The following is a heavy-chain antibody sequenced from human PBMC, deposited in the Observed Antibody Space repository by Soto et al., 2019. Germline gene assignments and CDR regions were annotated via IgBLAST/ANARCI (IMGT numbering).Heavy chain of an antibody. CDR1: GFTVSSNY. CDR3: ARDQYYDILTGYEYGMDV. J-gene: IGHJ6*02. D-gene: IGHD3-9*01. Sequence: EVQLVESGGGLVQPGGSLRLSCAASGFTVSSNYMSWVRQAHGKGLECVSVIYSGGSTYYADSVKGRFTISRDNSKNTLYLQMNSLRAEDTAVYYCARDQYYDILTGYEYGMDVWGQGTTVTVSS. V-gene: IGHV3-66*01. CDR2: IYSGGST.